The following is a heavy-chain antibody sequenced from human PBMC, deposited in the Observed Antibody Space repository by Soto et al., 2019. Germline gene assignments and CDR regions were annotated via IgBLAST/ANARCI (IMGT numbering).Heavy chain of an antibody. J-gene: IGHJ6*02. V-gene: IGHV1-18*01. Sequence: QVHLVQSGAEVEKPGASVKVSCKASGYSFSNYGIAWVRQAPGQGPEWMGWISPYIGRTNYAQNVKGRVVMTTDISTNTVYLELRSLRSDDTAIYYCGRCRTDSYAMDVWGQGTTVTVSS. CDR2: ISPYIGRT. CDR1: GYSFSNYG. CDR3: GRCRTDSYAMDV. D-gene: IGHD2-8*02.